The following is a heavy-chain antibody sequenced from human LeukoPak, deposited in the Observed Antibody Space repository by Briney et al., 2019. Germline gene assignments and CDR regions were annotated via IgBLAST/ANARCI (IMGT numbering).Heavy chain of an antibody. Sequence: GGSLRLSCAASGFTYSDYWMGWVRQAPGKGLEGVADIKHDGSETYHVDFVKGRFTISRDNAESSLYLQMNSLRAEDTALYYCVRHYYDSSGWSFDMWGQGTMVTVSP. D-gene: IGHD3-22*01. CDR1: GFTYSDYW. V-gene: IGHV3-7*01. CDR2: IKHDGSET. CDR3: VRHYYDSSGWSFDM. J-gene: IGHJ3*02.